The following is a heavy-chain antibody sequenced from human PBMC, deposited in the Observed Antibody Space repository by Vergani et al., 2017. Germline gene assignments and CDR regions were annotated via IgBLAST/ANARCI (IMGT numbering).Heavy chain of an antibody. V-gene: IGHV3-33*01. CDR2: IWYDGSNK. CDR3: ARTLLFDY. J-gene: IGHJ4*02. CDR1: GFTFSSYG. Sequence: QVQLVESGGGVVQPGRSLRLSCAASGFTFSSYGMHWVRQAPGKGLEWVAVIWYDGSNKYYADSVKGRFTISRDNAKNSLYLQMNSLRAEDTAVYYCARTLLFDYWGQGTLVTVSS.